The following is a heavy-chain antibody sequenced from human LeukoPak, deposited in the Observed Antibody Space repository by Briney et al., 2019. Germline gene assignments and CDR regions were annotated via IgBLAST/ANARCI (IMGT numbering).Heavy chain of an antibody. CDR1: GFTFSSYA. J-gene: IGHJ5*02. V-gene: IGHV3-23*01. D-gene: IGHD3-9*01. CDR3: ARSTGYYNWFDP. Sequence: PGGSLRLSCAASGFTFSSYAMSWVRQAPGKGLEWVSAISGSGGSTYYADSVKGRFTISRDNSKNTLYLQMNSLRAEDTAVYYCARSTGYYNWFDPWGQGTLVTVSS. CDR2: ISGSGGST.